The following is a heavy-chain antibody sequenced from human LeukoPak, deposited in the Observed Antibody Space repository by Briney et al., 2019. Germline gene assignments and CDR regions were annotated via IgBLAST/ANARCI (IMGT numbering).Heavy chain of an antibody. D-gene: IGHD2-21*01. CDR1: GFTFSSYG. J-gene: IGHJ4*02. Sequence: GGSLRLSCAASGFTFSSYGMHWVRQAPGKGLEWVAVISYDGSNKYYADSVKGRFTISRDNSKNTLYLQMNSLRAEDTAVYYCAKAYCGGDCYSRLYYFDYWGQGTLVTVSP. V-gene: IGHV3-30*18. CDR3: AKAYCGGDCYSRLYYFDY. CDR2: ISYDGSNK.